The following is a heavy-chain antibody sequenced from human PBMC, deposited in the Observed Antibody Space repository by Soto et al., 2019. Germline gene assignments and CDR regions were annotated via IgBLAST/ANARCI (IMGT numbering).Heavy chain of an antibody. J-gene: IGHJ4*02. D-gene: IGHD4-4*01. CDR1: GFTFSNSA. CDR3: ANDYFYSKFVSYDS. Sequence: PGGSLRLSCAASGFTFSNSAMSWVRQAPGKGLEWVSSISSTGASAYYADSVKGRFTISRDNSRDTLYLQMNSLGAEDTAVYYCANDYFYSKFVSYDSWGQGTLVTVSS. V-gene: IGHV3-23*01. CDR2: ISSTGASA.